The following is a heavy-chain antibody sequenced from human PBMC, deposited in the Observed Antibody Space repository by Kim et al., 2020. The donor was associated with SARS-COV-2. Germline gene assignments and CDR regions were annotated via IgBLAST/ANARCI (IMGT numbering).Heavy chain of an antibody. Sequence: GGSLRLSCAASGFIFSGSAVHWVRQASGKGLEWVGRIRTKANDYATAYAASVKGRFTISRDDSRNTAYLQMNSLKTEDTAVYYCVRPKDDFSDYEAANDAFHMWGQGTLVTVSS. D-gene: IGHD4-17*01. CDR2: IRTKANDYAT. V-gene: IGHV3-73*01. CDR1: GFIFSGSA. J-gene: IGHJ3*02. CDR3: VRPKDDFSDYEAANDAFHM.